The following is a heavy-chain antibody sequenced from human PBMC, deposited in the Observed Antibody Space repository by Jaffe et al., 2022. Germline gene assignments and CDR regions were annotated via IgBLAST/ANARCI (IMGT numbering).Heavy chain of an antibody. CDR3: ARDIAAAGTGRWFDP. CDR1: GGSVSSGSYY. J-gene: IGHJ5*02. Sequence: QVQLQESGPGLVKPSETLSLTCTVSGGSVSSGSYYWSWIRQPPGKGLEWIGYIYYSGSTNYNPSLKSRVTISVDTSKNQFSLKLSSVTAADTAVYYCARDIAAAGTGRWFDPWGQGTLVTVSS. D-gene: IGHD6-13*01. CDR2: IYYSGST. V-gene: IGHV4-61*01.